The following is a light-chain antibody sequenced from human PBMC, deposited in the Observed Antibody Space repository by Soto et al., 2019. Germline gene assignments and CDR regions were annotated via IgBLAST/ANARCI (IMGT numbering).Light chain of an antibody. CDR1: SSNIGTNT. CDR3: ASWDDSLDGVV. CDR2: TDD. J-gene: IGLJ2*01. V-gene: IGLV1-44*01. Sequence: QSALTQPPSASGAPGQRVTISCSGSSSNIGTNTVNWYQQLPGTAPKLLMSTDDQRPSGVPDRFSGSRSGTSASLAISGLQSEDEAVYHCASWDDSLDGVVFGGGTKLTVL.